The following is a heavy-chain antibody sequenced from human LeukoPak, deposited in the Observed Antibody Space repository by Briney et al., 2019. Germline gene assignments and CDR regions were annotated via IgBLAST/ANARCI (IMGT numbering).Heavy chain of an antibody. V-gene: IGHV4-4*07. CDR1: GGSISSYY. Sequence: SETLSLTCTVSGGSISSYYWSWIRQPAGKGLEWIGRISGSGSTNYNPSLKSRVTMSVDTSKNQFSLKLYSVTAADTAVYYCARVGYCTSGSCDDYYYYYAMDVWGQGTTVTVSS. CDR3: ARVGYCTSGSCDDYYYYYAMDV. D-gene: IGHD2-15*01. CDR2: ISGSGST. J-gene: IGHJ6*02.